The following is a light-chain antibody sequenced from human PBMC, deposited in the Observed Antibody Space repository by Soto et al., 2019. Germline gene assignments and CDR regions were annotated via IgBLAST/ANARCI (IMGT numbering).Light chain of an antibody. Sequence: DIQMTQSPSTLSASVGDRVTITCRASQSISRWLAWYHQKPGKAPKLLIYKASSLESGVPSRFSGSGSGTEFTLTISSLQPDDFATYYCQQYNIYSPYTFGQGTKLEIK. CDR3: QQYNIYSPYT. V-gene: IGKV1-5*03. J-gene: IGKJ2*01. CDR2: KAS. CDR1: QSISRW.